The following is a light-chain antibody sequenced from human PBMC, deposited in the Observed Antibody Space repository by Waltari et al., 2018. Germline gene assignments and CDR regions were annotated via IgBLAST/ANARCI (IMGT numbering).Light chain of an antibody. CDR2: YAS. J-gene: IGKJ4*01. Sequence: DIVLTQSPATLSLSPGERATLSCRASHSVSRYLAWYQQRPGQAPRLLIFYASFRATGIPARFSGSGSETDFTLTISSLEPEDCAVYYCQQRSNWPLTFGGGTKVEIK. CDR1: HSVSRY. CDR3: QQRSNWPLT. V-gene: IGKV3-11*01.